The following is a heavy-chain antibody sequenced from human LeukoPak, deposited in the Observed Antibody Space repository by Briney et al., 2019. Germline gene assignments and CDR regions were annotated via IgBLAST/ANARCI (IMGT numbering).Heavy chain of an antibody. Sequence: GGSLRLSCAASGFTFSSWVRQAPGKGLEWVSTISGSGGSRSYADSVKGRFTISRDNSKNTLYLQMNSLRAEDTAVYYCAQFQTGSGYYHPFDYWGQGTLVTVSS. CDR1: GFTFSS. J-gene: IGHJ4*02. V-gene: IGHV3-23*01. CDR3: AQFQTGSGYYHPFDY. CDR2: ISGSGGSR. D-gene: IGHD3-22*01.